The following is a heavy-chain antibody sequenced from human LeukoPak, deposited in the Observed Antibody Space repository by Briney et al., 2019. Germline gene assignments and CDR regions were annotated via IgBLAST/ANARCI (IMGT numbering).Heavy chain of an antibody. D-gene: IGHD5-24*01. J-gene: IGHJ1*01. Sequence: SETLSLTCTVSGGSVNSGSYYWSWVRQPPGKGLEWIGYISNSGCTKYDPSLRSRVTISVDTPKNLFSLKLTSITAADTAFYYCARCRDEFADGEFTSWGQGTLVTVSS. CDR2: ISNSGCT. V-gene: IGHV4-61*01. CDR1: GGSVNSGSYY. CDR3: ARCRDEFADGEFTS.